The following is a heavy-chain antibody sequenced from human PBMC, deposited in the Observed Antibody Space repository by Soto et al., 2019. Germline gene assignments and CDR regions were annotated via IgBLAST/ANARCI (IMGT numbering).Heavy chain of an antibody. CDR1: GYTFTSYG. J-gene: IGHJ4*02. CDR2: ISAHNHNT. D-gene: IGHD3-10*01. CDR3: ARGRYGEY. Sequence: QVHLVQSGAEVKKPGASVKVSCKCSGYTFTSYGISWVRQAPGQGLEWMGWISAHNHNTNYAQKLQGRGTVTTDTSTSTAYMELRSLRPDVTAVYSGARGRYGEYWGPGTLVTVSS. V-gene: IGHV1-18*01.